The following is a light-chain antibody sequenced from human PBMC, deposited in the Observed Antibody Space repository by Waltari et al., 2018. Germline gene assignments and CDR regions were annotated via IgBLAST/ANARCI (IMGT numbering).Light chain of an antibody. CDR2: DAS. V-gene: IGKV3-15*01. CDR3: QQYNRWPPIT. Sequence: EILITLSPATLSVSPGERATLSCRASQSVSSNLAWYQQKPGQALRLLIYDASTRAPSTPARFRGSGSGTEFTLTISSLQSEDSAIYYCQQYNRWPPITFGQGTRLEIK. J-gene: IGKJ5*01. CDR1: QSVSSN.